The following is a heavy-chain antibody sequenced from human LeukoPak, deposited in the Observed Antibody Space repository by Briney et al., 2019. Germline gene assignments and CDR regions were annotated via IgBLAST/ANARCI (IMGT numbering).Heavy chain of an antibody. CDR1: GYTFTSYG. D-gene: IGHD3-10*01. CDR2: ISAYNGNT. V-gene: IGHV1-18*01. J-gene: IGHJ4*02. CDR3: ARRRFTMVRGVYYFDY. Sequence: ASVKVSCKASGYTFTSYGISWVRQAPGQGLEWMGWISAYNGNTNYAQKLQGRVTMTTDTSTSTAYVELRSLRSDDTAVYYCARRRFTMVRGVYYFDYWGQGTLVTVSS.